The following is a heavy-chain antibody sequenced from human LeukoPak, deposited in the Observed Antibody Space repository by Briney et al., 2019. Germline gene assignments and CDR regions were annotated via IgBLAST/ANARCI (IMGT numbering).Heavy chain of an antibody. D-gene: IGHD2/OR15-2a*01. Sequence: GGSLRLSCAASGFTFSNYAMSWVRQAPGKGLEWVSAISDGGDATYYGDSVKARFTASRDNSKNTLYLQMNSLRVGDTAVYYCAKRRYCDNMRCHGFDYWGQGTLVTVSS. CDR2: ISDGGDAT. CDR3: AKRRYCDNMRCHGFDY. CDR1: GFTFSNYA. V-gene: IGHV3-23*01. J-gene: IGHJ4*02.